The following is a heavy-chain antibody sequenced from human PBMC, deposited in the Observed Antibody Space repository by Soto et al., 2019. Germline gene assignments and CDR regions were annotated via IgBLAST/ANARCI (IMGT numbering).Heavy chain of an antibody. V-gene: IGHV3-49*03. D-gene: IGHD3-3*01. CDR2: IRSKAYGGTT. J-gene: IGHJ4*02. CDR1: GFTFGDYA. CDR3: TRAVYDFWSGYPDY. Sequence: GGSLRLSCTASGFTFGDYAMSWFRQAPGKGLEWVGFIRSKAYGGTTEYAASVKGRFTISRDDSKSIAYLQMNSLKTEDTAVYYCTRAVYDFWSGYPDYWGQGTLVTVSS.